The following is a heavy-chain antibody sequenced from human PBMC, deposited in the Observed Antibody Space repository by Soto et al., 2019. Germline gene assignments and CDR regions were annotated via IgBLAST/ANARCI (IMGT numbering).Heavy chain of an antibody. J-gene: IGHJ6*02. D-gene: IGHD3-10*01. CDR3: ARGSGGFGELSAMDV. CDR2: ISSSSSYT. CDR1: GFTFSDYY. V-gene: IGHV3-11*06. Sequence: QVQLVESGRGLVKPGGSLRLSCAASGFTFSDYYMSWIRQAPGKGLEWVSCISSSSSYTNYADSVKGRFTISRDNAKNSLYLQMNSLRAEDTAVYYCARGSGGFGELSAMDVWGQGTTVTVSS.